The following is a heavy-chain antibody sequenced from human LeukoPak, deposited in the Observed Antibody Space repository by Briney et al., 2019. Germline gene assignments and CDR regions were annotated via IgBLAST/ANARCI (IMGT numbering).Heavy chain of an antibody. V-gene: IGHV3-7*03. CDR2: IKQDGSEK. J-gene: IGHJ4*02. Sequence: AGGSLRLSCAASGFTFSSYWMSWVRQAPGKGLEWVANIKQDGSEKYYVDSVKGRFTISRDNAKNSLYLQMNSLGAEDTAVYYCARDPIDGDPYFDYWGQGTLVTVSS. CDR1: GFTFSSYW. CDR3: ARDPIDGDPYFDY. D-gene: IGHD4-17*01.